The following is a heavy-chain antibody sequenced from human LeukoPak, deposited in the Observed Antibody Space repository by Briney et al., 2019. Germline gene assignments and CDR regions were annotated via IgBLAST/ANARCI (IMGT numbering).Heavy chain of an antibody. Sequence: GGSLRLSCAVSGFTVSNNYMNWVRQTPGKGLEWVSVLYSDGRTFYTDSVKGRFTISRDTSRNTLYLQMNSLRVEDTAVYYCARELSGSYFNWGQGILVTVSS. CDR1: GFTVSNNY. D-gene: IGHD1-26*01. CDR2: LYSDGRT. V-gene: IGHV3-66*01. J-gene: IGHJ4*02. CDR3: ARELSGSYFN.